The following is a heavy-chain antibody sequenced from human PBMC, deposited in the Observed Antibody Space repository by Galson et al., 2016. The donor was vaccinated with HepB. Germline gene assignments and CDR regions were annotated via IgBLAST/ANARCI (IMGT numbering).Heavy chain of an antibody. V-gene: IGHV3-23*01. CDR1: GFTSMNYA. CDR3: ARTQLAYYFDY. J-gene: IGHJ4*02. Sequence: SLRLSCATSGFTSMNYAFTWVRQAPGKGLEWVSTLSTSGFATYSAAVNGRFTISRDKSKSSVFLQMTSLRAEDTALYFCARTQLAYYFDYWGPGALVSISS. CDR2: LSTSGFAT. D-gene: IGHD1-7*01.